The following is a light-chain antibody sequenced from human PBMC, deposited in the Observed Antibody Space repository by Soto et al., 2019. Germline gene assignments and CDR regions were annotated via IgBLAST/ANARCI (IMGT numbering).Light chain of an antibody. J-gene: IGLJ3*02. CDR1: SGHSSYP. CDR2: LNSDGSH. Sequence: QLVLTQSPSASASLGASVKLTCTLSSGHSSYPIAWHQQQPEKGPRYLMTLNSDGSHSKGDGIPDRFSGSSSGAERYLSISSLQSEDEADYYCQTWGTGIEVFGGGTKLTVL. CDR3: QTWGTGIEV. V-gene: IGLV4-69*01.